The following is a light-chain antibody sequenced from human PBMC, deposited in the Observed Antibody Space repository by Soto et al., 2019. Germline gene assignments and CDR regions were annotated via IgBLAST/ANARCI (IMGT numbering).Light chain of an antibody. CDR3: SSYGGSNNLL. J-gene: IGLJ2*01. CDR2: EVN. CDR1: SNDVGAYNF. Sequence: QSVLTQPPSASGSPGQSVTIYCTGTSNDVGAYNFISWYQQHPGKAPKLMIYEVNKRPSGVPDRFSGSKSGNTASLTVSGLQAEDEADYYCSSYGGSNNLLFGGGTKLTVL. V-gene: IGLV2-8*01.